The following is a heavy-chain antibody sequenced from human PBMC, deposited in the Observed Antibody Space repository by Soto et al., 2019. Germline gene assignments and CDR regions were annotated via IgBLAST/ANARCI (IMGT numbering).Heavy chain of an antibody. Sequence: QLQLQESGPGLVKPSETLSLTCTVSGGSISSSSYYWGWIRQPPGKGLEWIGSIYYSGSTYYNPSLKSRVTISVDTSKNQFSLKLSSVTAADTAVYYCARHRRDLWFGEDRGAFDIWGQGTMVTVSS. D-gene: IGHD3-10*01. J-gene: IGHJ3*02. CDR1: GGSISSSSYY. V-gene: IGHV4-39*01. CDR2: IYYSGST. CDR3: ARHRRDLWFGEDRGAFDI.